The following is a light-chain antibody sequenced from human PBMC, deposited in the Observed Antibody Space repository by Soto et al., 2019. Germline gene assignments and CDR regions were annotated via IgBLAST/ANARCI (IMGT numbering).Light chain of an antibody. J-gene: IGKJ3*01. CDR2: GAS. CDR1: QSVSSY. V-gene: IGKV3-20*01. Sequence: EIVLTQSPATLSLSTGERATLSCRASQSVSSYLAWYQQKPGQAPRLLIYGASSRATGIPDRFSGSGSGTDFTLTISRLEPEDFAVYYCQHYGSSFTFGPGTKVDIK. CDR3: QHYGSSFT.